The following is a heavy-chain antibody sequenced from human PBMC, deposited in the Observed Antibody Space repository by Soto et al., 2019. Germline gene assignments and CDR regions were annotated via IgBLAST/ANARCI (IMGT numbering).Heavy chain of an antibody. CDR1: GGSFSGYY. CDR3: ASSGYYSVRYNYYGMDV. J-gene: IGHJ6*04. CDR2: INHSGST. Sequence: SETLSLTCAVYGGSFSGYYWSWIRQPPGKGLEWIGEINHSGSTNYNPSLKSRVTISVDTSKNQFSLKLSSVTAADTAVYYCASSGYYSVRYNYYGMDVWGKGTTVTVS. V-gene: IGHV4-34*01. D-gene: IGHD3-22*01.